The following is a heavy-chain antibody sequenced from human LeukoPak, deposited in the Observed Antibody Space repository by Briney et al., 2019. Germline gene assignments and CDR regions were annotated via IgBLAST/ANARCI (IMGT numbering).Heavy chain of an antibody. J-gene: IGHJ4*02. Sequence: GGSLRLSCAASGFTFSSYWMNWVRQAPGKGLEWVSAISGSGGSTYYADSVKGRFTISRDNSKNTLYLQMNSLRAEDTAVYYCAKDGLLGYYYDSSGYYFDYWGQGTLVTVSS. V-gene: IGHV3-23*01. CDR3: AKDGLLGYYYDSSGYYFDY. D-gene: IGHD3-22*01. CDR1: GFTFSSYW. CDR2: ISGSGGST.